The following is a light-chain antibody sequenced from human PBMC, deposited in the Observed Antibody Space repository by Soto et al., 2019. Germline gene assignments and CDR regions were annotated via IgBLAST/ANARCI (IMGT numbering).Light chain of an antibody. CDR3: QQRSNWPPIFT. CDR2: DAS. Sequence: EIVLTQSPATLSLSPGERDTLSCRASQSVSSYLAWYQQKPGQAPRLLIYDASNRATGIPARFSGSGSGTDFTLTISSLEPEDFAVYYCQQRSNWPPIFTFGPGTKVDIQ. V-gene: IGKV3-11*01. J-gene: IGKJ3*01. CDR1: QSVSSY.